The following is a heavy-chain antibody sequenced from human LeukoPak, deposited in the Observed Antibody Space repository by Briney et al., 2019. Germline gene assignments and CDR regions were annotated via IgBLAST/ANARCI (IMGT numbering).Heavy chain of an antibody. CDR1: GGSISSSSYY. J-gene: IGHJ4*02. CDR2: IYYSGST. CDR3: ARAGYSSSWSSYYFDY. V-gene: IGHV4-39*07. Sequence: SETLSLTCTVSGGSISSSSYYWGWIRQPPGKGLEWIGSIYYSGSTYYNPSLKSRVTMSVDTSKNQFSLKLSSVTAADTAVYYCARAGYSSSWSSYYFDYWGQGTLVTVSS. D-gene: IGHD6-13*01.